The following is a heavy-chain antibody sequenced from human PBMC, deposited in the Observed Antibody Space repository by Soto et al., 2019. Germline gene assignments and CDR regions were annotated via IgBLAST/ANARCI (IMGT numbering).Heavy chain of an antibody. CDR2: IYYSGRT. CDR3: ARQGTTVVTQAYFDH. D-gene: IGHD2-21*02. J-gene: IGHJ4*02. Sequence: PSETLSLTCIVSGESISSSSYYWGWIRQPPGKGLEWIGSIYYSGRTYYNPSFKIRVTISIDTSKNQFSLKLSSVTATDTAVYYCARQGTTVVTQAYFDHWGQGALVTVSS. V-gene: IGHV4-39*01. CDR1: GESISSSSYY.